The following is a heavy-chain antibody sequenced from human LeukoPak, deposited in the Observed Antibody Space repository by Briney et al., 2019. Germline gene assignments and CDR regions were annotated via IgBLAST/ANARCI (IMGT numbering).Heavy chain of an antibody. J-gene: IGHJ4*02. Sequence: ASVKVSCKASGYTFSSHGVSWVRQAPGQGREGMGWIDAHNGNTIYAQNLQGRVTMTTDTSTSTAYMELRSLRSDDTAVYYCARDHQYDFDYWGQGTLVTVSS. CDR2: IDAHNGNT. V-gene: IGHV1-18*01. CDR3: ARDHQYDFDY. CDR1: GYTFSSHG. D-gene: IGHD2-2*01.